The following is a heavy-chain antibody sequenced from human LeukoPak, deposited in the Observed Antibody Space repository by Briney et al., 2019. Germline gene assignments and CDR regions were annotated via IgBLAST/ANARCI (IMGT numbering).Heavy chain of an antibody. CDR3: ARGGVVAKYYFDY. J-gene: IGHJ4*02. CDR2: IYYSGST. Sequence: PSETLSLTCSVSGASISPLYWGWIRQPPGKGLEFIGYIYYSGSTNYNPSLKSRVTLSVDTSKNQFSLKLDSVTAADTAVYYCARGGVVAKYYFDYWGQGTLVTVSS. CDR1: GASISPLY. D-gene: IGHD2-15*01. V-gene: IGHV4-59*11.